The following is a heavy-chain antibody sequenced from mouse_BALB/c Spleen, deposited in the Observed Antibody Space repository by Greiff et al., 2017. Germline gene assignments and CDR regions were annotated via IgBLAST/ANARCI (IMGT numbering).Heavy chain of an antibody. D-gene: IGHD2-14*01. CDR2: ISSGGSYT. CDR1: GFTFSSYT. J-gene: IGHJ2*01. CDR3: TREKVPGFDY. Sequence: EVQGVESGGGLVKPGGSLKLSCAASGFTFSSYTMSWVRQTPEKRLEWVATISSGGSYTYYPDSVKGRFTISRDNAKNTLYLQMSSLKSEDTAMYYCTREKVPGFDYWGQGTNLKVSS. V-gene: IGHV5-6-4*01.